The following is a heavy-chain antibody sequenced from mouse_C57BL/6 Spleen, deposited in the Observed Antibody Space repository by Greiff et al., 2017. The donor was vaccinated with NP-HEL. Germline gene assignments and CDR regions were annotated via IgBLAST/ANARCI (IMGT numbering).Heavy chain of an antibody. J-gene: IGHJ3*01. CDR3: ARYIYYGYFAY. D-gene: IGHD2-2*01. V-gene: IGHV1-18*01. CDR1: GYTFTDYN. Sequence: VQLQQSGPELVKPGASVKIPCKASGYTFTDYNMDWVKQSHGKSLEWIGDINPNNGGTIYNQKFKGKATLTVDKSSSTAYMELRSLTSEDTAVYYCARYIYYGYFAYWGQGTLVTVSA. CDR2: INPNNGGT.